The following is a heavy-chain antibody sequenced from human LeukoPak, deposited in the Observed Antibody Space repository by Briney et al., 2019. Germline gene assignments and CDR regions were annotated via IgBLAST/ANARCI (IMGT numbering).Heavy chain of an antibody. CDR3: ARRRHNFDFYDV. V-gene: IGHV4-39*01. Sequence: ESSETLSLTCTVSGDSIISNIYWWDWVRLPPGKGLEWIGATFYTGRTFYSPSLKSRVTISVDTSKNQFSLDLRSATAADTAVYYCARRRHNFDFYDVWGQGTRVTVSS. CDR2: TFYTGRT. D-gene: IGHD3/OR15-3a*01. CDR1: GDSIISNIYW. J-gene: IGHJ3*01.